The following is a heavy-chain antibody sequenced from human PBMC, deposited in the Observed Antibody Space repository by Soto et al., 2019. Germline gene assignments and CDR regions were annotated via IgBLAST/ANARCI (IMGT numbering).Heavy chain of an antibody. V-gene: IGHV3-21*01. Sequence: PGGSLRLSCAASGFTFNTYSMNWVRQAPGKGLEWVSSISSSTNYIFYANSVKGRFTVSRDNAKNSLFLQMNSLRAEDTAVYYCARDRIDTHMVYTFDYWGQGALVTVSS. D-gene: IGHD5-18*01. CDR2: ISSSTNYI. CDR1: GFTFNTYS. J-gene: IGHJ4*02. CDR3: ARDRIDTHMVYTFDY.